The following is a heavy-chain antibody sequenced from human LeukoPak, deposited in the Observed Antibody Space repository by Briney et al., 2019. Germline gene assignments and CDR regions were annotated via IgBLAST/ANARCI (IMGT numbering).Heavy chain of an antibody. CDR2: IDPNSGGT. Sequence: ASVKVSCKASGYTFTGYYMHWVRQAPGQGLEWMGWIDPNSGGTNYAQKFQGRVTMTRDTSISTAYMELSRLRSDDTAVYYCARDAWYYDLLTGYYNYRGQGTLVTVSS. J-gene: IGHJ4*02. CDR1: GYTFTGYY. D-gene: IGHD3-9*01. CDR3: ARDAWYYDLLTGYYNY. V-gene: IGHV1-2*02.